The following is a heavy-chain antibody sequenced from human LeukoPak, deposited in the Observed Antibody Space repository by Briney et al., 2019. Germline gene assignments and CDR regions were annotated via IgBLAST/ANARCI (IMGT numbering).Heavy chain of an antibody. CDR2: INHSGST. D-gene: IGHD3-10*01. J-gene: IGHJ4*02. CDR1: GGSFSGYY. Sequence: SETLSLTCAVYGGSFSGYYWSWIRQPPGQGLEWIGGINHSGSTNYNPSLKSRVTISVDTSKNQFSLKLSSVTAADTAVYYCARGTAGSGSYYKVPFDYWGQGTLVTVSS. V-gene: IGHV4-34*01. CDR3: ARGTAGSGSYYKVPFDY.